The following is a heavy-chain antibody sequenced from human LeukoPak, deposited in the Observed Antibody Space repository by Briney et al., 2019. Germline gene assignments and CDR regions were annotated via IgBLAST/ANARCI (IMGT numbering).Heavy chain of an antibody. CDR2: IYYSGST. J-gene: IGHJ4*02. D-gene: IGHD3-22*01. CDR3: ARRRYYDGSGYLD. Sequence: SETLSLTCTVSGGSISSYYWSWIRQPPGKGLEWIGYIYYSGSTNYNPSLKSRVTISIDTSKNQFSLKLSSVTAADTSPYNCARRRYYDGSGYLDWGQGTLLSVSS. CDR1: GGSISSYY. V-gene: IGHV4-59*08.